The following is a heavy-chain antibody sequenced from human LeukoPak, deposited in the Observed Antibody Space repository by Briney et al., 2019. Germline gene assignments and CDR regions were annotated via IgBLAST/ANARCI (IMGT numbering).Heavy chain of an antibody. J-gene: IGHJ5*02. Sequence: SETLSLTCTVSGYSISSGYYWGWIRQPPGKGLEWIGSIYHSGSTYYNPSLKSRVTISVDTSKNQFSLKLSSVTAADTAVYYCARVPRGGDRFDPWGQGTLVTVSS. V-gene: IGHV4-38-2*02. CDR2: IYHSGST. CDR1: GYSISSGYY. D-gene: IGHD3-16*01. CDR3: ARVPRGGDRFDP.